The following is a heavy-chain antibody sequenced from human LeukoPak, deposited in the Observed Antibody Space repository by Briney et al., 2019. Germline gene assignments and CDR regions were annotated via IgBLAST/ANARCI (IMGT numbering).Heavy chain of an antibody. Sequence: ASVTLSCTSSGYAFTIYGNSWVRQAPGQGIELMWLISAYSGNTNYSQKLQGRGTMTTDTSTSTAYMELRSLRSDDTAVYYCARVPPDSSGYYVYYFDYWGQGTLVTVSS. J-gene: IGHJ4*02. D-gene: IGHD3-22*01. CDR3: ARVPPDSSGYYVYYFDY. V-gene: IGHV1-18*01. CDR1: GYAFTIYG. CDR2: ISAYSGNT.